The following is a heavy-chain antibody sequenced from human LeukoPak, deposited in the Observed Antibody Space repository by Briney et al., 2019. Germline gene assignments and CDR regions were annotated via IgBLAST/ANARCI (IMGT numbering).Heavy chain of an antibody. CDR2: ISGSGGST. Sequence: GGSLRLSCAASGFTFSTYAVSWVRQAPGKGLEWVSDISGSGGSTYYADSVKGRFTISRDNSKDTVYLQMNSLRGEDTAVYYCARDGTSYGMDVWGQGTTVTVSS. V-gene: IGHV3-23*01. J-gene: IGHJ6*02. CDR3: ARDGTSYGMDV. CDR1: GFTFSTYA. D-gene: IGHD1-1*01.